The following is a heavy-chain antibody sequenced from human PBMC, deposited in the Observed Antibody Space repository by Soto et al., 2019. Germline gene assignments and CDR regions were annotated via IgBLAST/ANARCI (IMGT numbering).Heavy chain of an antibody. CDR3: VRRVSGNYDY. CDR1: GFTFSSYD. CDR2: ISSNGGTT. J-gene: IGHJ4*02. D-gene: IGHD1-7*01. V-gene: IGHV3-64*01. Sequence: EVQLAESGGGMVQPGGSLRLSCVASGFTFSSYDMHWVRQAPGKGLEYVSSISSNGGTTYYGNSVKGRLTISRDNSKNTLYIQMGSLRAEDLDVYYCVRRVSGNYDYWGQGTLVTVSS.